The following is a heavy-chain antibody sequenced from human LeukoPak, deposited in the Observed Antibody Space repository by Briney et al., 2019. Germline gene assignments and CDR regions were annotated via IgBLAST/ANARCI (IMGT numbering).Heavy chain of an antibody. J-gene: IGHJ4*02. V-gene: IGHV3-23*01. CDR2: ISGSGGST. Sequence: GSLRLSCAASGFTFISYAMSWVRQAPGKGLEWVSAISGSGGSTYYADSVKGRFTISRDNSKNTLYLQMNSLRAEDTAVYYRAKEIQLWPNSDFDYWGQGTLVTVSS. CDR1: GFTFISYA. CDR3: AKEIQLWPNSDFDY. D-gene: IGHD5-18*01.